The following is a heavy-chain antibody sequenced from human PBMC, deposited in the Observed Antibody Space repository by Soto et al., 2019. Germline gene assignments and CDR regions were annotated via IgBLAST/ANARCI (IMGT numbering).Heavy chain of an antibody. CDR2: IYSGGST. CDR3: ARDRIRYYGSGTYYRYFDY. D-gene: IGHD3-10*01. CDR1: GFTVSSNY. V-gene: IGHV3-53*01. J-gene: IGHJ4*02. Sequence: QAGGSLRLSCAASGFTVSSNYMSWVRQAPGKGLEWGSVIYSGGSTYYADSVKGRLTISRDNSKNTLYLQMSSLRAEDTAVYYCARDRIRYYGSGTYYRYFDYWGQGTLVTVAS.